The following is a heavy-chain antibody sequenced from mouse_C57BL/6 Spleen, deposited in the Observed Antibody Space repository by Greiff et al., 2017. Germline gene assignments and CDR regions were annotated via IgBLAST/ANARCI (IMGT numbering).Heavy chain of an antibody. D-gene: IGHD2-2*01. J-gene: IGHJ2*01. Sequence: EVQLQESGPELVKPGASVKISCKASGYSFTGYYMNWVKQSPEKSLEWIGEINPSTGGTTYNQKFKAKATLTVDKSSSTAYMQLKSLTSEDSAVYYCASRWLRRVYYFDYWGQGTTLTVSS. CDR2: INPSTGGT. CDR3: ASRWLRRVYYFDY. CDR1: GYSFTGYY. V-gene: IGHV1-42*01.